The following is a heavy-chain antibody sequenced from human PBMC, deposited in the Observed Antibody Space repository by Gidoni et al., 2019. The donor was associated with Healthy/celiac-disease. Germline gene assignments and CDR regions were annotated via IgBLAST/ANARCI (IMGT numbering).Heavy chain of an antibody. Sequence: EVQLLESGGGLVQPGGSLRLSCAASGFTFSSYAMSWVRQAPGKGLEWVSAIRGSGGSTYYADSVKGRFTISRDNSKNTLYLQMNSLRAEDTAVYYCANSGVVVVAGNDAFDIWGQGTMVTVSS. V-gene: IGHV3-23*01. CDR3: ANSGVVVVAGNDAFDI. CDR1: GFTFSSYA. J-gene: IGHJ3*02. D-gene: IGHD2-15*01. CDR2: IRGSGGST.